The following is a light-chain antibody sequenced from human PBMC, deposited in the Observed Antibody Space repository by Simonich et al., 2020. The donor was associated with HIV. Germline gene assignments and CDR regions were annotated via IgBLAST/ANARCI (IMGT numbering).Light chain of an antibody. Sequence: AIRMTQSPSSLSASTGDRVTITCRASQGISSYLAWDQQKPGKAPKLLIYAASTLQSGVPSRFSGSGSGTDFTLTISCLQSEDFATYYCQQSYSTPQTFGQGTKVEIK. CDR3: QQSYSTPQT. CDR2: AAS. CDR1: QGISSY. V-gene: IGKV1-8*01. J-gene: IGKJ1*01.